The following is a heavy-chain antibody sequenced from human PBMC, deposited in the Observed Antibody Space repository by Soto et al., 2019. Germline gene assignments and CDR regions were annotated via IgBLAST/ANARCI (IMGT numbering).Heavy chain of an antibody. CDR1: GFTFSDYW. CDR2: IKFDGSFT. CDR3: ARGLRNYYGVDV. D-gene: IGHD4-17*01. V-gene: IGHV3-74*01. Sequence: EVQLVESGGGLVQPGGSLRLSCVASGFTFSDYWIHWVRQAPGKGLVWVSRIKFDGSFTSHADSVKGRFTISRDNARNTVHLQMDSLRAEDTGVYYCARGLRNYYGVDVWGQRTTVTVSS. J-gene: IGHJ6*02.